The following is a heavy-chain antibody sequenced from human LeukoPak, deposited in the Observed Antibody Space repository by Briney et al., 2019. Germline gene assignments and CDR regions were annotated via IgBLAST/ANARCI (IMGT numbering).Heavy chain of an antibody. V-gene: IGHV3-53*01. Sequence: PGGSLRLSCAASGFTFSSYWMHWVRQAPGKGLEWVSVFYSGGNTYYADSVKGRFTVSRDDSKNTLYLQMNSLRAEDTAVYYCAKDGGLWVSAHWGDSWGRGTLVTVSS. J-gene: IGHJ4*02. D-gene: IGHD7-27*01. CDR2: FYSGGNT. CDR3: AKDGGLWVSAHWGDS. CDR1: GFTFSSYW.